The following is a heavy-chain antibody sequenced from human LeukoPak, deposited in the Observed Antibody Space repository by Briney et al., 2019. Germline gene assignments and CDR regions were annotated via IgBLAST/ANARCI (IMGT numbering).Heavy chain of an antibody. CDR2: IKEDGGEK. CDR3: ARETQPYSSSARSDY. D-gene: IGHD6-6*01. V-gene: IGHV3-7*01. J-gene: IGHJ4*02. CDR1: GFTLSSYW. Sequence: GGSLRLSCAASGFTLSSYWMSWVRQAPGKGLEWVANIKEDGGEKYYVDSVKGRFTISRDNSKNTLYLQMNSLRAEDTAVYYCARETQPYSSSARSDYWGQGTLVTVSS.